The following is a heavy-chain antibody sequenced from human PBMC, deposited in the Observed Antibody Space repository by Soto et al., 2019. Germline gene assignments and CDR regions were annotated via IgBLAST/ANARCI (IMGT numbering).Heavy chain of an antibody. D-gene: IGHD3-16*02. CDR3: AKEFIGTSADALDI. CDR1: GFTFSSYT. Sequence: PGGSLRLSCAASGFTFSSYTMAWVRQAPGKGLDWVSSISDTGGNTYYADSVKGRFTISRDNSKNTLFLQMNGLRAEDTAIYYCAKEFIGTSADALDIWGQGTMVTVSS. V-gene: IGHV3-23*01. J-gene: IGHJ3*02. CDR2: ISDTGGNT.